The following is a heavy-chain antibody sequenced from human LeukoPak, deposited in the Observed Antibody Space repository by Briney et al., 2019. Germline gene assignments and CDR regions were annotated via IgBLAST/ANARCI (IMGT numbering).Heavy chain of an antibody. J-gene: IGHJ4*02. CDR1: GFTFDDYA. V-gene: IGHV3-9*03. CDR3: AKDRYRSGSYVDY. Sequence: PGGSLRLSCAASGFTFDDYAMHWVRQAPGKGLEWVSSISWNSGTVGYADSVKGRFTISRDNAKNSLYLQMNSLRDADMALYYCAKDRYRSGSYVDYWGQGTLVTVSS. CDR2: ISWNSGTV. D-gene: IGHD1-26*01.